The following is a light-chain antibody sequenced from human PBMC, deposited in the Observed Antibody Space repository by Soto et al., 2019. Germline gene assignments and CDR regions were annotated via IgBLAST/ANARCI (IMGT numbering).Light chain of an antibody. CDR1: QDIASY. Sequence: IQLTQSPSSLSASIGDRVTITCRASQDIASYLAWYQQKPGNAPKLLIYTASTLHSGDPSRFSGSGSETDFPLTISSLQPEDFVTYYFQQLNVNLLFGQGTKLEIK. CDR2: TAS. CDR3: QQLNVNLL. V-gene: IGKV1-9*01. J-gene: IGKJ2*01.